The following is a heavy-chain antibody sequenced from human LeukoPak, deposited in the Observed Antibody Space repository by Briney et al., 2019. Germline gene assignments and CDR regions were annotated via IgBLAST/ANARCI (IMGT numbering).Heavy chain of an antibody. CDR3: AKDSGFIVVVTAVLDY. J-gene: IGHJ4*02. Sequence: QTGGSLRLSCAASGFTFSSYAIHWVRQAPGKGLEWVAVISYDGSNKYYADSVKGRITISRDNSKNTLYLQMNSLRAEDTAVYYCAKDSGFIVVVTAVLDYWGQGTLVTVSS. D-gene: IGHD2-21*02. CDR1: GFTFSSYA. CDR2: ISYDGSNK. V-gene: IGHV3-30*04.